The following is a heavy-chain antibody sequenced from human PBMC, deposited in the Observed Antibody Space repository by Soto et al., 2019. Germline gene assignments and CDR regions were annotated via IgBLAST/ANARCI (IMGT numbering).Heavy chain of an antibody. D-gene: IGHD6-6*01. CDR3: ARYSSSFGFFDF. CDR2: TYYRSKWRN. V-gene: IGHV6-1*01. Sequence: PSQTLSLTCVISGDSVSSNTATWNWIRQSPSRGLEWLGRTYYRSKWRNDYEVSVKSRITINPDTSKNQFSLQLISVTPEDTALYYCARYSSSFGFFDFWGQGALVTVSS. J-gene: IGHJ4*02. CDR1: GDSVSSNTAT.